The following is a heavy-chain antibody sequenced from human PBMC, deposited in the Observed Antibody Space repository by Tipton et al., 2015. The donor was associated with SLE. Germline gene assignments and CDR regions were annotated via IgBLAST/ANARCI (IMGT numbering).Heavy chain of an antibody. CDR3: ARLPPLFGGYSKYFDP. V-gene: IGHV4-39*07. CDR1: GGSVSSGNYY. CDR2: IFDSGST. D-gene: IGHD2-15*01. Sequence: TLSLTCTVSGGSVSSGNYYWAWIRQPPGKGLEWIGNIFDSGSTYYNPSFRSRVNISVDTSKNQFSLRLTSVTAADTAVYYCARLPPLFGGYSKYFDPWGQGTLVTVSS. J-gene: IGHJ5*02.